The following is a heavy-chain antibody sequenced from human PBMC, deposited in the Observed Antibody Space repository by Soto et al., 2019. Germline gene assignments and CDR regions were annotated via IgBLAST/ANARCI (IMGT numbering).Heavy chain of an antibody. Sequence: GGSLRLSCAASGFIFGNFWMSWVRQAPGKGLEWVANIKQDGSEKYYVDSVKGRFTLSRDNAKNSLHLQMNSLRAEDTAVYYCAKDKALTTKYYFDYWGQGTLVTVSS. D-gene: IGHD4-17*01. V-gene: IGHV3-7*03. CDR2: IKQDGSEK. CDR1: GFIFGNFW. CDR3: AKDKALTTKYYFDY. J-gene: IGHJ4*02.